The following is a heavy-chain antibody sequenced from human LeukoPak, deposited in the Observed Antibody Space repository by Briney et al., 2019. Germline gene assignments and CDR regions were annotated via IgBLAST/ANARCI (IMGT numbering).Heavy chain of an antibody. J-gene: IGHJ4*02. Sequence: GGSLRLSCAASGFTVSSNYMSWVRQAPGKGLEWVSVIYSGGSTYYADSVKGRFTISRDNSKNTLYLQMNSLRAEDTAVYYCARDQGGYGDRHFDYWGQGTLVTVSS. D-gene: IGHD4-17*01. CDR3: ARDQGGYGDRHFDY. CDR2: IYSGGST. V-gene: IGHV3-53*01. CDR1: GFTVSSNY.